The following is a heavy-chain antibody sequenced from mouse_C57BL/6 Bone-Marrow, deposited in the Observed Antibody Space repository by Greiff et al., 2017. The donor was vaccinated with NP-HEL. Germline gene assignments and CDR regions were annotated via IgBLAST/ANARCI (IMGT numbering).Heavy chain of an antibody. CDR3: TTGGSSPYAMDY. D-gene: IGHD1-1*01. J-gene: IGHJ4*01. V-gene: IGHV14-4*01. CDR1: GFNIKDDY. Sequence: EVQLQQSGAELVRPGASVKLSCTVSGFNIKDDYMHWVKQRPEQGLEWIGWIDPENGDTEYASKFLGKATITADTSSNTAYLQLSSLTSEDTAVYYCTTGGSSPYAMDYWGQGTSVTVSS. CDR2: IDPENGDT.